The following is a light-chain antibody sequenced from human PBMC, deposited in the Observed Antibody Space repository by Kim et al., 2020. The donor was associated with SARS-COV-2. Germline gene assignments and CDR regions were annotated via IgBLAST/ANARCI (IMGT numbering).Light chain of an antibody. V-gene: IGLV3-19*01. J-gene: IGLJ2*01. CDR3: NSRDSSGDRYL. Sequence: SSELTQDPAVSVALGQRVGITFRGDSLRVNYASWYQLKPGQAPRLVFYGENNRPSGNPDRFSGSSSGNTASLIITGAPADDEADYYCNSRDSSGDRYLFG. CDR1: SLRVNY. CDR2: GEN.